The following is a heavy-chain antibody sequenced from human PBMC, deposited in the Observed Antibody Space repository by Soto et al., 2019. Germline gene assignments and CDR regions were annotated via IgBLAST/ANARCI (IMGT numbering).Heavy chain of an antibody. Sequence: SETLSLTCTVSGGSISSGGYYWSWIRQHPGKGLEWIGYIYYSGSTYYNPSLKSRVTISVDTSKNQFSLKLSSVTAADTAVYYCARAFEFFTRYYFDYWGQGTLVTVSS. D-gene: IGHD2-15*01. J-gene: IGHJ4*02. V-gene: IGHV4-31*03. CDR1: GGSISSGGYY. CDR3: ARAFEFFTRYYFDY. CDR2: IYYSGST.